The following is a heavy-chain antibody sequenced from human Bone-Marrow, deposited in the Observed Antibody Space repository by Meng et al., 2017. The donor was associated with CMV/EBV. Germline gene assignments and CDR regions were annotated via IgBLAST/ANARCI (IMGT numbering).Heavy chain of an antibody. Sequence: SVKVSCKASVGTFSSYAISWVRQAPGQGLEWMGGIIPIFGTANYAQKFQGRVTITTDESTSTAYMELSSLRSEDTAVYYCARERRAPPISKYSTSTGGFDYWGQGTLVTVSS. D-gene: IGHD2-2*01. J-gene: IGHJ4*02. CDR1: VGTFSSYA. CDR2: IIPIFGTA. V-gene: IGHV1-69*05. CDR3: ARERRAPPISKYSTSTGGFDY.